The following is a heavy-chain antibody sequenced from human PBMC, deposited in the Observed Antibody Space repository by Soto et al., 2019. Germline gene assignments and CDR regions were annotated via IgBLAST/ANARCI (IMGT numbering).Heavy chain of an antibody. Sequence: XRSLRRAFAASGFTFSSYCMSWVRRAPGKGLEWVANIKQDGSEKYYVDSVKGRFTISRDNAKNSLYLQMNSLRAEDTDVYYCVKVFDDWAQGTLVTVSS. V-gene: IGHV3-7*01. J-gene: IGHJ4*02. CDR1: GFTFSSYC. CDR3: VKVFDD. CDR2: IKQDGSEK.